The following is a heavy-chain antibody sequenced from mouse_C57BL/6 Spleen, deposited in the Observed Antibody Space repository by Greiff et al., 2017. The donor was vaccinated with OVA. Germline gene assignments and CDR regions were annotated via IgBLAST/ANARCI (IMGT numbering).Heavy chain of an antibody. Sequence: EVMLVESGGGLAKPGGSLKLSCAASGFTFSDYGMHWVRQAPEQGLEWVAYISSGSSTIYYADTVKGRFTFSRDNAKNTLFLQMTSLRSEDTAMYYCARLITTVVATWYFEVWGTGTTVTVSS. D-gene: IGHD1-1*01. CDR2: ISSGSSTI. J-gene: IGHJ1*03. CDR1: GFTFSDYG. V-gene: IGHV5-17*01. CDR3: ARLITTVVATWYFEV.